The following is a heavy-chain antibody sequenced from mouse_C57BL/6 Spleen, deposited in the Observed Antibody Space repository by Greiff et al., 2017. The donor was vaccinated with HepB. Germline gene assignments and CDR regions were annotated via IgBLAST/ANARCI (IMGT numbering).Heavy chain of an antibody. J-gene: IGHJ4*01. Sequence: EVKLVESGGGLVQPGGSLKLSCAASGFTFSDYYMYWVRQTPEKRLEWVAYISNGGGSTYYPDTVKGRFTISRDNAKNTLYLQMSRLKSEDTAMYYCARKGPHYAMDDWGQGTSVTVSS. V-gene: IGHV5-12*01. CDR2: ISNGGGST. CDR1: GFTFSDYY. CDR3: ARKGPHYAMDD.